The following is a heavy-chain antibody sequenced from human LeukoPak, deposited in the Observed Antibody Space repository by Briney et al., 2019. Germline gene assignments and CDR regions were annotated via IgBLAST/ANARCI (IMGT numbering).Heavy chain of an antibody. CDR1: GFTFDDYA. J-gene: IGHJ4*02. V-gene: IGHV3-9*01. CDR3: AKDISGSGRYYNDY. CDR2: ISWNSGTI. D-gene: IGHD3-10*01. Sequence: GGSLRLSCAASGFTFDDYAMHWVRQAPGKGLEWVSGISWNSGTIGYADSVKGRFTISRDNAKNSLYLQMNSLRAEDTALYYCAKDISGSGRYYNDYWGQGTLVTVSS.